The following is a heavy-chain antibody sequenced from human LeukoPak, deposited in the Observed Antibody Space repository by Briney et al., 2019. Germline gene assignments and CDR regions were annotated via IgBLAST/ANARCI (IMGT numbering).Heavy chain of an antibody. Sequence: NPSETLSLTCVVSGASISSSDWWSWVRQSPGKGLEWIAKIHYSGSTYYNPSLKSRVTIFMDTSRNLFSLKLTSVTAADTAVYYCARRSRGTYYFDDWGQGTLVTVSS. CDR3: ARRSRGTYYFDD. J-gene: IGHJ4*02. V-gene: IGHV4-4*02. CDR1: GASISSSDW. D-gene: IGHD1-1*01. CDR2: IHYSGST.